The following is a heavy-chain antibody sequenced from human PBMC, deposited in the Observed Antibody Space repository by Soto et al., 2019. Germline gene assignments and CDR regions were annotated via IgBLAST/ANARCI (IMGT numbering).Heavy chain of an antibody. D-gene: IGHD3-22*01. J-gene: IGHJ4*02. CDR2: ISGSGGST. Sequence: GGSLRLSCAASGFTFSSYAMSWVRQAPGKGLEWVSAISGSGGSTYYADSVKGRSTISRDNSKNTLYLQMNSLRAEDTAVYYCTKDRSYYDTGGYSDYWGQGTLVTVSS. CDR3: TKDRSYYDTGGYSDY. V-gene: IGHV3-23*01. CDR1: GFTFSSYA.